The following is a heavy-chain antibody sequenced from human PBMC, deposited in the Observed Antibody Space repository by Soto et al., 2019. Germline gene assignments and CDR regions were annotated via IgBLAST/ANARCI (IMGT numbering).Heavy chain of an antibody. CDR2: ISGSSSYS. CDR1: GVIFSDYH. J-gene: IGHJ6*02. V-gene: IGHV3-11*06. D-gene: IGHD2-2*01. CDR3: AKGPAIVLVPAAMNCYYGMDV. Sequence: GGSLRLSCAGSGVIFSDYHMSWVRQAPGRGLECVSYISGSSSYSNDADSVKGRFTISRDNAKNSLFLQMNSLRAEDTAVYYCAKGPAIVLVPAAMNCYYGMDVWGQGTMVTVSS.